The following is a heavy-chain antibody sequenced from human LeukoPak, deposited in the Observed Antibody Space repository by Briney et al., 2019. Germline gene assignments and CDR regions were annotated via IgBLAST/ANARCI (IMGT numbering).Heavy chain of an antibody. V-gene: IGHV1-18*01. J-gene: IGHJ5*02. Sequence: ASVKVSCKASGYILTNYGITWVRQAPGQGLEWVGWISADNGNTNYAQTFQGRVTMTTDTSTSTAYMQLMSLTRDDTAVYYCARRVVVAGEWFDPWGQGTLVTVSS. CDR1: GYILTNYG. CDR3: ARRVVVAGEWFDP. D-gene: IGHD3-22*01. CDR2: ISADNGNT.